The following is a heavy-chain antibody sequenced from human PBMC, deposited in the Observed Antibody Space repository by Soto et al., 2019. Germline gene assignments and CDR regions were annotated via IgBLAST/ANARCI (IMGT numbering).Heavy chain of an antibody. CDR2: IYYSGGT. D-gene: IGHD6-19*01. CDR1: GAALSSGGYF. V-gene: IGHV4-61*08. Sequence: GPGPVSTSETLSLTCTVSGAALSSGGYFYTWVRQPPGKGLEWLGYIYYSGGTNYNPSLKSRVTISLDKSKSQFSLRLISVTAADTAVYYCTREQSDDNYFDPWGQGTLVTVSS. CDR3: TREQSDDNYFDP. J-gene: IGHJ5*02.